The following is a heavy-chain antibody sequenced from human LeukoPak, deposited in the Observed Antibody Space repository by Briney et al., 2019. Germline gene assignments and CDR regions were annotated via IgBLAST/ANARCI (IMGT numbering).Heavy chain of an antibody. D-gene: IGHD1-14*01. V-gene: IGHV3-53*01. Sequence: QAGGSLRLSCAASGFTVITNDMTWVRQAPGKGLEWVSVLYSDGNTKYADSVQGRFTISRDNSKNTLYLEMNSLNPDDTAVYYCARGVEPLAANTLAYWGQGTLVTVSS. CDR2: LYSDGNT. CDR3: ARGVEPLAANTLAY. J-gene: IGHJ4*02. CDR1: GFTVITND.